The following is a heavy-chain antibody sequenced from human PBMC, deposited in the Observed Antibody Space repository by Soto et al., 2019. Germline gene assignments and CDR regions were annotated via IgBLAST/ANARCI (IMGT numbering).Heavy chain of an antibody. J-gene: IGHJ4*02. V-gene: IGHV3-30*03. CDR2: ISDDGSNK. CDR3: ADGFGEYWAFGY. Sequence: QVHLVESGGGVVQPGTSLRLSCAASGFSFSTYGMHWVRQAPGKGLEWVALISDDGSNKYYADSVKGRVTISRDNSKNTINLQMTSLRAEDTAGYYCADGFGEYWAFGYWGQGTLVTDCS. D-gene: IGHD2-8*02. CDR1: GFSFSTYG.